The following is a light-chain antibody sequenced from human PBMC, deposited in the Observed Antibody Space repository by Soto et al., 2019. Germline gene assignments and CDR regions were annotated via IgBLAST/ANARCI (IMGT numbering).Light chain of an antibody. CDR1: QSVNAY. Sequence: VLTQSPVTLSLSPGERATLSCRASQSVNAYLAWYQQKPGQAPRLLIYDASVRATGIPARFSGSGSGTDFTLTISSLEPEDSAVYYCQQHLGRHTFGQGIKVDIK. CDR3: QQHLGRHT. CDR2: DAS. V-gene: IGKV3-11*01. J-gene: IGKJ1*01.